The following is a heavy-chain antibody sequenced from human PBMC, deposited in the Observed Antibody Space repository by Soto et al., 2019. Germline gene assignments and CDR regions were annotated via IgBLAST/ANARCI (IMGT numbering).Heavy chain of an antibody. Sequence: GAPVKGSCKASGGTLSSYAISWVRQAPGQGLEWMGGIIPIFGTANYAQKFQGRVTITADESTSTAYMELSSLRSEDTAVYYCKYSSSWYHGMDVWGQGTTVTVSS. D-gene: IGHD6-13*01. CDR1: GGTLSSYA. V-gene: IGHV1-69*13. CDR3: KYSSSWYHGMDV. J-gene: IGHJ6*02. CDR2: IIPIFGTA.